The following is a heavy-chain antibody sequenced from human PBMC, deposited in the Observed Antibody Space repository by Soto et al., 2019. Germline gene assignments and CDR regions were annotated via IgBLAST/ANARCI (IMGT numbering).Heavy chain of an antibody. D-gene: IGHD6-13*01. J-gene: IGHJ4*02. V-gene: IGHV1-69*02. CDR3: ANLATADTLDY. Sequence: QVQLVQSGAEVKKPGSSVKVSCKASGGTFSSYISWVRQAPGQGLEWMGRIIPILGIANYAQKFQGKVTITADKSTITAYMELSSLRSEDTAVYYCANLATADTLDYWGQGTLVTVSS. CDR1: GGTFSSY. CDR2: IIPILGIA.